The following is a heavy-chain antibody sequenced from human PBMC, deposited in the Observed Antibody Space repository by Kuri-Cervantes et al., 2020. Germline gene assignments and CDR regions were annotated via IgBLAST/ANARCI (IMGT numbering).Heavy chain of an antibody. V-gene: IGHV4-61*01. J-gene: IGHJ4*02. D-gene: IGHD6-19*01. Sequence: SETLSLTCTVSGGSVSSGSYYWSWIRQPPGKGLEWIGYIYYSGSTNYNPSLKSRVTISVDTSKNQFSLKLSSVTAADTAVYYCARSRDSSGWYDYWGQGTLVTVSS. CDR1: GGSVSSGSYY. CDR3: ARSRDSSGWYDY. CDR2: IYYSGST.